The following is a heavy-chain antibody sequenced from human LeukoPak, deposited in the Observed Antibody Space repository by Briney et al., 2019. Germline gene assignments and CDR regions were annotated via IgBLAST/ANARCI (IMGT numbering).Heavy chain of an antibody. CDR1: GITLSNYG. CDR3: AKRGVVIRVFLVGFHKEAYYFDS. J-gene: IGHJ4*02. D-gene: IGHD3-10*01. Sequence: GGSLGLSCAVSGITLSNYGMSWVRQAPGKGLGWVAGLSGSGGGTTYAASVQGRFTLSRDNPKNTLYLQMNSLRAEDTAVYFCAKRGVVIRVFLVGFHKEAYYFDSWGQGALVTVSS. V-gene: IGHV3-23*01. CDR2: LSGSGGGT.